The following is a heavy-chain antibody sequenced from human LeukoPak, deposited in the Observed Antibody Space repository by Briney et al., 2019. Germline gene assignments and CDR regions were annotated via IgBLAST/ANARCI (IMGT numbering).Heavy chain of an antibody. J-gene: IGHJ6*02. CDR1: GFTFSSYS. D-gene: IGHD4/OR15-4a*01. CDR3: ARDCGSGARRTYGMDV. V-gene: IGHV3-21*01. Sequence: GGSLRLSCVASGFTFSSYSINWVRQAPGKGLEWVSSSSSSSSYIYYADSVKGRFTISRDNAKNSLYLQMNSLRAEDTAVYYCARDCGSGARRTYGMDVWGQGTTVTVSS. CDR2: SSSSSSYI.